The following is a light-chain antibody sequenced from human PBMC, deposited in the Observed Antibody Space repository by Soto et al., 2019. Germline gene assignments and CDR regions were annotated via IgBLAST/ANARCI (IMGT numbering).Light chain of an antibody. CDR3: QQRTNWPLT. V-gene: IGKV3-11*01. Sequence: DIVMTQSPLSLSLSPGERATLSCWASQSVSNSLAWYQQRPGQSPRLLIYDVSTRATGIPARFGGSGSGTDFTLTISSLETEDFAVYYCQQRTNWPLTFGGGTKVDIK. CDR2: DVS. J-gene: IGKJ4*01. CDR1: QSVSNS.